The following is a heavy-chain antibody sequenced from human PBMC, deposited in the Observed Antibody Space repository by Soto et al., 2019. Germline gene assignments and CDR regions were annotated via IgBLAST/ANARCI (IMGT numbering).Heavy chain of an antibody. J-gene: IGHJ4*02. CDR3: AARPPSERYLGVFDY. CDR2: LSGSGGST. CDR1: GFTFSNYA. V-gene: IGHV3-23*01. Sequence: GGSLRLSCAASGFTFSNYAMSWVRQAPGKGLEWVSTLSGSGGSTYYADSVKGRFTISRDNSKNTLYLQMNNLRAEDTCLYYCAARPPSERYLGVFDYWGLGTLVTVSS. D-gene: IGHD3-3*01.